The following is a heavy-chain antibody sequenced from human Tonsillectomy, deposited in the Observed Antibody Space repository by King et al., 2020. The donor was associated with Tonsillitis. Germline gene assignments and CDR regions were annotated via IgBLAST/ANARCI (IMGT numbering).Heavy chain of an antibody. D-gene: IGHD1-26*01. Sequence: VQLVESGGAWVQPGGSLRLSCAASGFAFSSYAISWVRQAPGKGPEWVSSITVSVSTTYYADSVEGRRTISRDNSKNTLYLQMNSLRAEDTAIYYCARGSWGVGPYYGMDVWGRGTTVTVSS. J-gene: IGHJ6*02. V-gene: IGHV3-23*04. CDR1: GFAFSSYA. CDR2: ITVSVSTT. CDR3: ARGSWGVGPYYGMDV.